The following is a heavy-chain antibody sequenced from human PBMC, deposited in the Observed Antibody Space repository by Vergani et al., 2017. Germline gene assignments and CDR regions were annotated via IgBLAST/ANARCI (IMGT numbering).Heavy chain of an antibody. J-gene: IGHJ4*02. CDR2: THYSGST. Sequence: QVQLQESGPGLVKPSETLSLTCTVSGGSISSYYLTWIRQPPGKGLEWIGYTHYSGSTNYNPSLKSRVTMSVDTSKNQFSLKVSSVTAADTAVYYCARGGGYYYYWGQGTLVTVSS. D-gene: IGHD3-22*01. CDR1: GGSISSYY. CDR3: ARGGGYYYY. V-gene: IGHV4-59*01.